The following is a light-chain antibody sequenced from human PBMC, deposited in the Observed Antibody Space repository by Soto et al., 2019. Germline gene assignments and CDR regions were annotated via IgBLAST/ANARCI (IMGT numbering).Light chain of an antibody. CDR3: QQYGSSLFT. CDR1: QSVSSNY. J-gene: IGKJ3*01. V-gene: IGKV3-20*01. CDR2: GAS. Sequence: EIVLTQSPGTLSLSPGERATLSCRASQSVSSNYLARYQQKPGQAPRVLIYGASSRATGIPDRFSGGGSGTDFTLTISRLEPEDFAVYYCQQYGSSLFTFGPGTKVDIK.